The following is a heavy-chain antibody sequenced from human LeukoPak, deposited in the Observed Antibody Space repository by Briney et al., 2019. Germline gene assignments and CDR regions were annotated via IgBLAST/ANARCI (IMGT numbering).Heavy chain of an antibody. CDR2: ISYDGNNK. CDR1: GFTFSNFA. J-gene: IGHJ3*02. V-gene: IGHV3-30*04. D-gene: IGHD3-10*01. CDR3: ARDLDLLWFGESRDAFDI. Sequence: AGGSLRLSCAASGFTFSNFAMHWVRQAPGKGLEWVAVISYDGNNKYYADSVKGRFTISRDNAKNSLYLQMNSLRAEDTAVYYCARDLDLLWFGESRDAFDIWGQGTMVTVSS.